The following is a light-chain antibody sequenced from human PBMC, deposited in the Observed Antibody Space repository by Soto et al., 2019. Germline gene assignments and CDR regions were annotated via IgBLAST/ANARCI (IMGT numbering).Light chain of an antibody. Sequence: DIQMTQAPSSLSASVGDRVTITCRASQNINNYLNWYQQKPGKAPTLLIYDASNLQSGVSSRFSGSGSGTEFTLTISSLQSEDFAIYYYQKSYSPFTFGPGTTVDLK. CDR2: DAS. CDR1: QNINNY. CDR3: QKSYSPFT. V-gene: IGKV1-39*01. J-gene: IGKJ3*01.